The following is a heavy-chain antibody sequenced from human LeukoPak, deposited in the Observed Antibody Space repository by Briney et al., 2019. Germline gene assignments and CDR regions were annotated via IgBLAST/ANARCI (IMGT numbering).Heavy chain of an antibody. J-gene: IGHJ6*02. Sequence: SETLSLTCTVSGGSISSYYWSWIRQPPGKGLEWIGYIYYSGSTNYNPSLKSRVTISVDASKNQFSLKLSSVTAADTAVYYCARCGYNCYGMDVWGQGTTVTVSS. CDR1: GGSISSYY. V-gene: IGHV4-59*01. CDR2: IYYSGST. D-gene: IGHD5-24*01. CDR3: ARCGYNCYGMDV.